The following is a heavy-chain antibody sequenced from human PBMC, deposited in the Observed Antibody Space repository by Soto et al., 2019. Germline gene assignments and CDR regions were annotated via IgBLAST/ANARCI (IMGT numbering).Heavy chain of an antibody. D-gene: IGHD3-22*01. CDR3: AKGWGPGGIVVDY. CDR1: GGSTTYYY. V-gene: IGHV4-59*01. Sequence: QVQLQESGPGLVKPSETLSLTCTVSGGSTTYYYWSWFRQAPGKGLEWLGYIYYTGSTNYNPSLKSRPTMSGDSSKSQCAVNLTSVTAEDTAVYYCAKGWGPGGIVVDYWGQGALVIVSS. CDR2: IYYTGST. J-gene: IGHJ4*02.